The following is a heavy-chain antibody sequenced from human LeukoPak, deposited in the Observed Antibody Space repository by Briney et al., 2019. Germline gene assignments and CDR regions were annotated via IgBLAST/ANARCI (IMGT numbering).Heavy chain of an antibody. D-gene: IGHD3-22*01. CDR1: GYTFASYY. CDR2: INPSGGST. J-gene: IGHJ4*02. Sequence: ASVKVSCKASGYTFASYYLHWVRQAPGQGLEWLGIINPSGGSTSYAQKLQGRVTMTRDTSTTTVYMELSSLRSEDTAVYYCARGGTARYYYENSGYDYWGQGTLVTVSS. CDR3: ARGGTARYYYENSGYDY. V-gene: IGHV1-46*04.